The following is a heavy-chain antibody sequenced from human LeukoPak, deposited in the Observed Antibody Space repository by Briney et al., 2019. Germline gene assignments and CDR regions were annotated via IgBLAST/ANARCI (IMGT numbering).Heavy chain of an antibody. CDR3: ARDTYDSSGYYAHLDY. CDR1: GFTFSSYW. D-gene: IGHD3-22*01. V-gene: IGHV3-7*01. Sequence: GDSLRLSCAASGFTFSSYWMSWVRQAPGKGLEWVANIKQDGSEKYYVASVKGRFTISRDNAKNSLYLQMSSLRAEDTAVYYCARDTYDSSGYYAHLDYWGQGTLVTVSS. J-gene: IGHJ4*02. CDR2: IKQDGSEK.